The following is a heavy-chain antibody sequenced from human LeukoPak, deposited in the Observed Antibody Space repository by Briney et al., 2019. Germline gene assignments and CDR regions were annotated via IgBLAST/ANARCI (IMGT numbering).Heavy chain of an antibody. D-gene: IGHD3-10*01. CDR3: ARDYYGSGSYYTPSFDY. V-gene: IGHV3-21*01. Sequence: SGGSLRLSCAASGFTFSSYEMNWVRQAPGKGLKWVSSISSSSSYIYYADSVKGRFTISRDNAKNSLYLQMNSLRAEDTAVYYCARDYYGSGSYYTPSFDYWGQGTLVTVSS. CDR2: ISSSSSYI. CDR1: GFTFSSYE. J-gene: IGHJ4*02.